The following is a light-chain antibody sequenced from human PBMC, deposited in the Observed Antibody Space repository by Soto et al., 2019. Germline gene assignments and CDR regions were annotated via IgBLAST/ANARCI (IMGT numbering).Light chain of an antibody. CDR2: DAS. CDR3: QQRSNWPREIT. V-gene: IGKV3-11*01. Sequence: ELVLTQSPVTTSLSPGAIATLSCSSSQTVSSYLAWYQQKPGQAPRLLIYDASNRATGIPARFSGSGSGTDFTLTIRRLETEDFAVYYCQQRSNWPREITFGKGKRLAIK. J-gene: IGKJ5*01. CDR1: QTVSSY.